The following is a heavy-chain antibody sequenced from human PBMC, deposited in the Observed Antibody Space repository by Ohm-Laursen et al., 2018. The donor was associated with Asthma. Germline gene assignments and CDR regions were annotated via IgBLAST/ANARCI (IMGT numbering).Heavy chain of an antibody. CDR2: ISWNSGSI. D-gene: IGHD4-11*01. J-gene: IGHJ4*02. V-gene: IGHV3-9*01. Sequence: PLRLSCTASGFTFDGYAMHWVRQAPGKGLEGVSFISWNSGSIGYADSVKGRFTISRDNAKNSLYLQMNSLRAEDTALYYCAKDMRAVGTTLGYWGQGTLVTVSS. CDR1: GFTFDGYA. CDR3: AKDMRAVGTTLGY.